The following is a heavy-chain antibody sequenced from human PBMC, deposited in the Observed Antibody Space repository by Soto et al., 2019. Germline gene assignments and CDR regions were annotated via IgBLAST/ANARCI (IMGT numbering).Heavy chain of an antibody. J-gene: IGHJ6*03. Sequence: GEALKISCKGSGYSFTNYWIGWVRQMPGKGLEWMGIIYPGDSDTRYSPSFQGKVTISADKYIRTAYLPWSSLKASDTAMYSCARRAGPKRGDYYYYMDVWGKGTTVTVSS. D-gene: IGHD1-26*01. CDR3: ARRAGPKRGDYYYYMDV. CDR1: GYSFTNYW. V-gene: IGHV5-51*01. CDR2: IYPGDSDT.